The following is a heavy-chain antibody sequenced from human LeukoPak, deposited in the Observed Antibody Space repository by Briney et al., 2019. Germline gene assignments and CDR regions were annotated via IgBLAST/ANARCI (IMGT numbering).Heavy chain of an antibody. CDR2: IKQDGSEK. V-gene: IGHV3-7*04. Sequence: GGSLRLSCAASGFTFSSYWMNWVCQAPGKGLEWVANIKQDGSEKYYVDSVKGRFTISRDNAKNSLYLQVNSLRAEDTAVYYCAGGSGFLVTSWGQGTLVAVSS. D-gene: IGHD3-3*01. CDR1: GFTFSSYW. J-gene: IGHJ5*02. CDR3: AGGSGFLVTS.